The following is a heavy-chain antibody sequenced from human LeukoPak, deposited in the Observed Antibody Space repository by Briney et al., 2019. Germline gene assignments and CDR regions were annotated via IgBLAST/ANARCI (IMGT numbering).Heavy chain of an antibody. D-gene: IGHD3-22*01. CDR3: ARDVSYYDSSGYYYV. J-gene: IGHJ4*02. V-gene: IGHV3-33*01. Sequence: GGSLRLSCAASGFTFSSYGMHWVRQAPGKGLEWVAVIWYDGSNKYYADSVKGRFTISRDNSKNTLYLQMNSLRAEDTAVYYCARDVSYYDSSGYYYVWGQGTLVTVSS. CDR1: GFTFSSYG. CDR2: IWYDGSNK.